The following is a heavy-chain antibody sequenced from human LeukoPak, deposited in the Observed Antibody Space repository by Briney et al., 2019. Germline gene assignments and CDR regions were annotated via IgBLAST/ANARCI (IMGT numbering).Heavy chain of an antibody. CDR3: ARAFLGGSSSFWFDP. CDR1: GYTFTSYY. V-gene: IGHV1-46*01. CDR2: INPSGGST. J-gene: IGHJ5*02. Sequence: ASVKVSCKASGYTFTSYYMHWVRQAPGQGLEWMGIINPSGGSTSYAPKFQGRVTMTRDTSTSTVYMELSSLRSEDTAVYYCARAFLGGSSSFWFDPWGQGTLVTVSS. D-gene: IGHD6-6*01.